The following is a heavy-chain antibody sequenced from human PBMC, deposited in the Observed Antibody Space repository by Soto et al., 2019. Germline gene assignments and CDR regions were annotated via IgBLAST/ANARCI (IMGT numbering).Heavy chain of an antibody. CDR2: ISYDGSNK. CDR3: ARDSGYFDY. Sequence: QVQLVESGGGVVQPGRSLRLSCAASGFTFSSYAMHWVRQAPGKGLERVAVISYDGSNKYYADSVKGRFTISRDNSKTTLYLQMNSLRAEDTAVYYCARDSGYFDYWGQGTLVTVSS. J-gene: IGHJ4*02. CDR1: GFTFSSYA. V-gene: IGHV3-30-3*01.